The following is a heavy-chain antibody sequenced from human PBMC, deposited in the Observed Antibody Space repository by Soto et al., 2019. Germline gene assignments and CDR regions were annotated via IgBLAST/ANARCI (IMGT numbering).Heavy chain of an antibody. CDR1: GGSISSGGYY. CDR3: PRGYCSGTSCRELGNYYGMDV. J-gene: IGHJ6*02. CDR2: IYYSGST. Sequence: PSETLSLTCTVSGGSISSGGYYWSWIRQHPGKGLEWFGYIYYSGSTYYNPSLKSRVTISVDTSKNQFSLRLSSVTAADTAVYYCPRGYCSGTSCRELGNYYGMDVWGQGTTVTVSS. D-gene: IGHD2-2*01. V-gene: IGHV4-31*03.